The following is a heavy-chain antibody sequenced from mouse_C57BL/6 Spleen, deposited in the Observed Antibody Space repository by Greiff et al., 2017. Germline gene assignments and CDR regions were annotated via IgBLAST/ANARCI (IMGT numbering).Heavy chain of an antibody. V-gene: IGHV1-26*01. J-gene: IGHJ4*01. CDR1: GYTFTDYY. D-gene: IGHD1-1*01. CDR3: ARSNYYGSSHYAMDY. CDR2: INPNNGGT. Sequence: EVKLQQSGPELVKPGASVKISCKASGYTFTDYYMNWVKQSHGKSLEWIGDINPNNGGTSYNQKFKGKATLTVDKSSSTAYMELRSLTSEDSAVYYCARSNYYGSSHYAMDYWGQGTSVTVSS.